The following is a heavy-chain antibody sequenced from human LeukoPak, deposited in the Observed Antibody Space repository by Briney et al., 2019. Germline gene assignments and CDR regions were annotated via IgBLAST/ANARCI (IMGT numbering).Heavy chain of an antibody. D-gene: IGHD3-22*01. CDR3: ARDPPLVVWQNAFDI. J-gene: IGHJ3*02. Sequence: PGGSLRLSCAASGFTFSSYSMNWVRQAPGKGLEWVSYISSSSSTIYYADSVKGRFTISRDNAKNSLYLQMNSLRAEDTAVYYCARDPPLVVWQNAFDIWGQGTMVTVSS. CDR1: GFTFSSYS. CDR2: ISSSSSTI. V-gene: IGHV3-48*01.